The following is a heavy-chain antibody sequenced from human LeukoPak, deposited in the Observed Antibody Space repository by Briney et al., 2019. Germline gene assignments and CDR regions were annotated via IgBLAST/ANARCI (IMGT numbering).Heavy chain of an antibody. CDR1: GYTFTSYG. CDR2: ISAYNGNT. CDR3: ARVDYGDGYFDY. V-gene: IGHV1-18*01. D-gene: IGHD4-17*01. Sequence: ASVKVSCKASGYTFTSYGISWVRQAPGQGLEWMGWISAYNGNTNYVQKLQGRVTMTTDTSTSTAYMELRSLRSDDTAVYYCARVDYGDGYFDYWGQGTLVTVSS. J-gene: IGHJ4*02.